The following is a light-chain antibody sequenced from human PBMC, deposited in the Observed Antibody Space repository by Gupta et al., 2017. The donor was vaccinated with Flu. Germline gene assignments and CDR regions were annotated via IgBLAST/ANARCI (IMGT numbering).Light chain of an antibody. CDR2: DAS. CDR1: QSVSSY. CDR3: QQRSNWLLT. Sequence: VLNQALETLSLCPGERATPSCRASQSVSSYLAWYQQKPGQAHRLLIYDASNRATGIPARLSGSGSGTDFTLTISSREPEDFAVYYCQQRSNWLLTFGGGTKVEIK. J-gene: IGKJ4*01. V-gene: IGKV3-11*01.